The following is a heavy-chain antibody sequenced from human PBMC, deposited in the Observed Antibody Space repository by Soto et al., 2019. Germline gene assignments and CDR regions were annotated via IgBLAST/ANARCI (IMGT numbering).Heavy chain of an antibody. CDR2: ISWNSGSI. V-gene: IGHV3-9*01. CDR3: AKDRGYCTNGVCPSGMDV. J-gene: IGHJ6*02. CDR1: GFTFDDYA. Sequence: PGGSLRLSCAASGFTFDDYAMHWVRQAPGKGLEWVSGISWNSGSIGYADSVKGRFTISRDNAKNSLYLQMNSLRAEDTALYYCAKDRGYCTNGVCPSGMDVWGQGTTVTVPS. D-gene: IGHD2-8*01.